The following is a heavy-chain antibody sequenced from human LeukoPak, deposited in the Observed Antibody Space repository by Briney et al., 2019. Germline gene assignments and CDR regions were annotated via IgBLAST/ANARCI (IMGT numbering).Heavy chain of an antibody. CDR2: INPSGGST. J-gene: IGHJ6*03. CDR1: RYTFTSYY. Sequence: ASVKVSCKASRYTFTSYYMHWVRQAPGQGLEWMGIINPSGGSTSYAQKFQGRVTMTRDTSTSTVYMELSSLRSEDTAVYYCARDRAYYYDSSGYYYYYYMDVWGKGTSVTVSS. V-gene: IGHV1-46*01. CDR3: ARDRAYYYDSSGYYYYYYMDV. D-gene: IGHD3-22*01.